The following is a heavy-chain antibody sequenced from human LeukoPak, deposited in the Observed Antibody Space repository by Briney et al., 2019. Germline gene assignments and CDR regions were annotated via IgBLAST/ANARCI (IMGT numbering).Heavy chain of an antibody. V-gene: IGHV1-18*01. CDR1: GYTFTSYG. J-gene: IGHJ4*02. CDR3: AREARSRWLQPRYYFDY. CDR2: ISAYNGNT. Sequence: ASVKVSCKASGYTFTSYGISWVRQAPGQGLEWMGWISAYNGNTNYAQKLQGRVTMTTDTSTSTAYMELRSLRSDDTAVYYCAREARSRWLQPRYYFDYWGQGTLVTVSS. D-gene: IGHD5-24*01.